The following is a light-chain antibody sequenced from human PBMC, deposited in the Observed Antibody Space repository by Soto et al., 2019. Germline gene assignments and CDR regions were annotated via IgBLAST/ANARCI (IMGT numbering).Light chain of an antibody. CDR1: RSNIGSNT. J-gene: IGLJ1*01. V-gene: IGLV1-44*01. CDR2: SNN. Sequence: QSVVTQPPSASGTPGQRVTISCSGSRSNIGSNTVNWYQQLPGAAPKLLIYSNNQRPSGVPDRFSGSKSGTSASLAIRGLLSEDEADYYCAAWDDSLSGYVFGTGTKVTVL. CDR3: AAWDDSLSGYV.